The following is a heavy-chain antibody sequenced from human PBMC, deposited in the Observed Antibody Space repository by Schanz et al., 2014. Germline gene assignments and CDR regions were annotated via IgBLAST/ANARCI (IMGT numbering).Heavy chain of an antibody. CDR3: VKDLQRELLRDDHYYGMDV. J-gene: IGHJ6*02. V-gene: IGHV3-74*02. CDR2: IQSDGSIT. CDR1: GFTFSSYW. Sequence: VQLVESGGGLVKPGGSLRLSCAASGFTFSSYWMHWVRQAPGKGLVWVSRIQSDGSITTYADSVKGRFTTSRDNSKNTMYLQMNSLRAEDTAVYYCVKDLQRELLRDDHYYGMDVWGQGTTVTVSS. D-gene: IGHD1-26*01.